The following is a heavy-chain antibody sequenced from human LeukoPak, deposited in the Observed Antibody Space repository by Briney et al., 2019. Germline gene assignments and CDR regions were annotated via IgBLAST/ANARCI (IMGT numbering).Heavy chain of an antibody. CDR1: GYTFTSYG. Sequence: WTSVKVSCKASGYTFTSYGISWVRQAPGQGLEWMGWISAYNGNTNYAQKLQGRVTMTTDTSTSTAYMELRSLRSDDTAVYYCARVTGLYSSEYYFDYWGQGTLVTVSS. J-gene: IGHJ4*02. D-gene: IGHD6-19*01. V-gene: IGHV1-18*04. CDR3: ARVTGLYSSEYYFDY. CDR2: ISAYNGNT.